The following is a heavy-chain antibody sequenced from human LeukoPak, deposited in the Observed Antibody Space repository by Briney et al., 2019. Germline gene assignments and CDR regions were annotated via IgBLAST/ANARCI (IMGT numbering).Heavy chain of an antibody. CDR2: ISAYNGNT. V-gene: IGHV1-18*01. CDR3: ARDGYSSSWYSNNWFDP. J-gene: IGHJ5*02. D-gene: IGHD6-13*01. Sequence: ASVKVSCKASGYTFTSYGISWVRQAPGQGLEWMGWISAYNGNTNYAQKLQGRVTMTTDTSTGTAYMELRSLRSDDTAVYYCARDGYSSSWYSNNWFDPWGQGTLVTVSS. CDR1: GYTFTSYG.